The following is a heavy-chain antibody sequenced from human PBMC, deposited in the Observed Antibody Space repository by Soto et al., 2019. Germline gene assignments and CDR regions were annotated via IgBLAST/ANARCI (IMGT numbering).Heavy chain of an antibody. Sequence: SXKVSFMASGYTXSSYGIRVVRQAPGQGLEWMGWISAYNGNTNYAQKLQGIVTMKTDTSTSTAYMELRSLRSDDQAVYYFARVLYYYDSSGYYYVNYFDYWGQGTLGTVS. CDR2: ISAYNGNT. CDR1: GYTXSSYG. V-gene: IGHV1-18*04. D-gene: IGHD3-22*01. J-gene: IGHJ4*02. CDR3: ARVLYYYDSSGYYYVNYFDY.